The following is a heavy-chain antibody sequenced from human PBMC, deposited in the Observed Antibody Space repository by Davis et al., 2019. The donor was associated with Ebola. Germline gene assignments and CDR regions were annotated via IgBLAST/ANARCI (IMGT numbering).Heavy chain of an antibody. J-gene: IGHJ4*02. CDR2: ITSSSSYI. CDR1: GFTFSSYS. D-gene: IGHD3-9*01. Sequence: PGGSLRLSCAASGFTFSSYSINWVRQAPGKGLEWVSSITSSSSYIYYTDSVKGRFTISRDNSKNTLYLKMDSLRAEDTAVYYCAKVRGYNDILTGLESPFDYWGQGTLVTVSS. CDR3: AKVRGYNDILTGLESPFDY. V-gene: IGHV3-21*01.